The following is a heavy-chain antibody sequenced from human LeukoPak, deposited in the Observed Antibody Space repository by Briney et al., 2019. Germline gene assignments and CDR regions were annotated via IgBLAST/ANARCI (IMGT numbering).Heavy chain of an antibody. D-gene: IGHD4/OR15-4a*01. J-gene: IGHJ6*02. CDR2: ISWNSGSI. CDR3: AKGIRVHYYYGMDV. CDR1: GFTFDDYA. V-gene: IGHV3-9*01. Sequence: GGSLRLSCAASGFTFDDYAMHWVRQAPGKGLEWVSGISWNSGSIGYADSVKGRFTISRDNAKNSLYLQMNSLRAEDTALYYCAKGIRVHYYYGMDVWGQGTTVTVSS.